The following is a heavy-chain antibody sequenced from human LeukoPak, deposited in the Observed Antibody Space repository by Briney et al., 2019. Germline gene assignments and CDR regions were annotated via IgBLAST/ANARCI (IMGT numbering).Heavy chain of an antibody. CDR3: AKEYYYDSSGYPN. D-gene: IGHD3-22*01. CDR1: GVTVSSSG. Sequence: GGSLRLSCAASGVTVSSSGMSWVSQAPGRGLEWVSAISGSGGSTYYADSVKGRFTISRDNSKNTLYLQMNSLRAEDTAVYYCAKEYYYDSSGYPNWGQGTLVTVSS. V-gene: IGHV3-23*01. J-gene: IGHJ4*02. CDR2: ISGSGGST.